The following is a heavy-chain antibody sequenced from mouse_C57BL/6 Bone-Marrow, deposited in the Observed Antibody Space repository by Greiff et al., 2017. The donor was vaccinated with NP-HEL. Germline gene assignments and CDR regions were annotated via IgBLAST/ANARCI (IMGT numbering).Heavy chain of an antibody. J-gene: IGHJ4*01. V-gene: IGHV1-54*01. CDR2: INPGSGGT. Sequence: VQLQQSGAELVRPGTSVKVSCKASGYAFTNYLIEWVKQRPGQGLAWIGVINPGSGGTNYNEKFKGKATLTADKSSSTAYMQLSSLTSEDSAVYFCARRIYYGSSYYAMDDWGQGTSVTVSA. CDR1: GYAFTNYL. CDR3: ARRIYYGSSYYAMDD. D-gene: IGHD1-1*01.